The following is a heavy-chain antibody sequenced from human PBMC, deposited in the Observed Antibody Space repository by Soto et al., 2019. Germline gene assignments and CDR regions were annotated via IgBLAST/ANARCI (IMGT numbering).Heavy chain of an antibody. CDR3: ARGRAFDY. J-gene: IGHJ4*02. V-gene: IGHV4-30-2*01. Sequence: TLSLACAVSGGSISSVGYSWSCIRQRPGKGLEWIGYIYHIVTYYNPSIKSRVTISVDRSKNQFSLKLSSVTAADTAVYYCARGRAFDYWGQGTLVTVSS. CDR2: IYHIVT. D-gene: IGHD3-10*01. CDR1: GGSISSVGYS.